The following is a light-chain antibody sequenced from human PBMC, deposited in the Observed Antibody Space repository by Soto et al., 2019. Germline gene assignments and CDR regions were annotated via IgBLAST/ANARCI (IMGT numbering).Light chain of an antibody. Sequence: AIQMTQSPSSLSASVGDRVPITGRASQAIRNDLGWYQQNPGKAPNLLIFGASNLQAGVPVRFSASGSGTNFTLTISNLQPEDFASYYCLQDYTYPWTVGQGTKVDIK. CDR2: GAS. J-gene: IGKJ1*01. CDR3: LQDYTYPWT. CDR1: QAIRND. V-gene: IGKV1-6*01.